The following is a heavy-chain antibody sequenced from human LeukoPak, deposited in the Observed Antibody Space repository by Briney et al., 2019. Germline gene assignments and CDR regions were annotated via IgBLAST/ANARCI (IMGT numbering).Heavy chain of an antibody. CDR1: GFTFSSYW. CDR2: TSDDGRST. D-gene: IGHD3-3*01. CDR3: ARWDYDFWGGRADF. Sequence: GGSLRLSCAASGFTFSSYWIHWVRHAPGKGLVWVSRTSDDGRSTSYADSVKGRFTISRDNAKNTLYLQMNNLRVEDTAVSYCARWDYDFWGGRADFWGRGTLVTVSS. J-gene: IGHJ4*02. V-gene: IGHV3-74*01.